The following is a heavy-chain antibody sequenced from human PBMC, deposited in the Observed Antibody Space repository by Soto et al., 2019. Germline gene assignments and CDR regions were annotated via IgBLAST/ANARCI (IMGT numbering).Heavy chain of an antibody. CDR1: GGTFNSYD. D-gene: IGHD3-22*01. CDR3: ARLSRPNYYDTSGFFTDNWFDP. CDR2: IIPIVETP. J-gene: IGHJ5*02. Sequence: QVQLVQSGAEVKKPGSSMKVSCKASGGTFNSYDINWVRQAPGQGLEWMGGIIPIVETPKYAQKFQGRVTITADESTNTVYMELSSLRSEDTAMYYCARLSRPNYYDTSGFFTDNWFDPWGQGTLVTVSS. V-gene: IGHV1-69*01.